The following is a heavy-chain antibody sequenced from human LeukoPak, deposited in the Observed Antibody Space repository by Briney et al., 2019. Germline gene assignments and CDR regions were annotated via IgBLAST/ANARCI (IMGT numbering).Heavy chain of an antibody. J-gene: IGHJ6*02. D-gene: IGHD6-19*01. CDR3: ARDVEGTGWPYYGLDV. Sequence: GGSLRLSCEASGFTFSRYGLSWVRQATGKGLEWVSTIGGGRVTKYYAGSVKGRFIVSRDDSRSTMYLQMNSLTADDTAVYYCARDVEGTGWPYYGLDVWGQGTTVTVSS. V-gene: IGHV3-23*01. CDR1: GFTFSRYG. CDR2: IGGGRVTK.